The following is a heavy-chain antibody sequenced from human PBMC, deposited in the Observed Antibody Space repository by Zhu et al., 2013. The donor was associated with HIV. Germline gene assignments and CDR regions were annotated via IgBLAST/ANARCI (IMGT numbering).Heavy chain of an antibody. D-gene: IGHD2-2*01. Sequence: QVQLVQSGAEVKKPGSSVKVSCKASGGTFSSYAISWVRQAPGQGLEWMGGIIPIFGTANYAQKFQGRVTITADKSTSTAYMELSSLRSEDTAVYYCVVVVPAAIHFGYNWFDPWGQGTLVTVSS. V-gene: IGHV1-69*06. J-gene: IGHJ5*02. CDR2: IIPIFGTA. CDR1: GGTFSSYA. CDR3: VVVVPAAIHFGYNWFDP.